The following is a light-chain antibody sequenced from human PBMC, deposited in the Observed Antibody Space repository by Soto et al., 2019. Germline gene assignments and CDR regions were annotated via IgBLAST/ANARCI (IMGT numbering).Light chain of an antibody. CDR3: QQSYNTPWT. CDR2: AAS. CDR1: QDVGKW. Sequence: MQMTQSPASLSAPVGDRVTITCRASQDVGKWLAWYQQKPGKAPTLLIYAASSLQSGVPSRFSGRGSGTEFTLTISSLQPEDCATYYCQQSYNTPWTFGQGTRLENK. J-gene: IGKJ5*01. V-gene: IGKV1-12*01.